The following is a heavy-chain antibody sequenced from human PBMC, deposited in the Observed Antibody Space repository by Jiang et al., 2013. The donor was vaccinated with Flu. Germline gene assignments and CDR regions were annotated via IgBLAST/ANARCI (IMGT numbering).Heavy chain of an antibody. CDR3: ARTPSEHDYGDYEGDMGFDY. CDR1: GGSFSGYY. CDR2: INHSGST. V-gene: IGHV4-34*01. D-gene: IGHD4-17*01. Sequence: LLKPSETLSLTCAVYGGSFSGYYWSWIRQPPGKGLEWIGEINHSGSTNYNPSLKSRVTISVDTSKNQFSLKLSSVTAADTAVYYCARTPSEHDYGDYEGDMGFDYWGQGTLVTVSS. J-gene: IGHJ4*02.